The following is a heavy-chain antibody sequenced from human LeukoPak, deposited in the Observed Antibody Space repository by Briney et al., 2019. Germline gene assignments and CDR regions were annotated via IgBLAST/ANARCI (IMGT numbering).Heavy chain of an antibody. CDR2: FDPEDGET. Sequence: ASVKVSCKVSGYTLTELSMHWVRQAPGKGLEWMGGFDPEDGETIYAQKFQGRVTMTEDTSTDTAYMELSSLRSEDTAVYYCATGGDYYDSSAPAYWGQGTLVTVSS. D-gene: IGHD3-22*01. CDR1: GYTLTELS. CDR3: ATGGDYYDSSAPAY. J-gene: IGHJ4*02. V-gene: IGHV1-24*01.